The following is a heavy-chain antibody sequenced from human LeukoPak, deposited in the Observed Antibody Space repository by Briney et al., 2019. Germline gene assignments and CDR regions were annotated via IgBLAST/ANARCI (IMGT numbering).Heavy chain of an antibody. Sequence: SETLSLTCTVSGGSISRGDYYWSWIRQPPGKGLEWIGYIYYSGSTYYNPSLKSRVTISVDTSKNQFSLKLSSVTAADTAVYYCARETYYYDSSGGYWGQGTLDTVSS. CDR3: ARETYYYDSSGGY. J-gene: IGHJ4*02. CDR1: GGSISRGDYY. V-gene: IGHV4-30-4*01. D-gene: IGHD3-22*01. CDR2: IYYSGST.